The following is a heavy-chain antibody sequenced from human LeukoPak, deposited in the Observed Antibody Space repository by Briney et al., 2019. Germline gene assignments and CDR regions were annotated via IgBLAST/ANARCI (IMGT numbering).Heavy chain of an antibody. Sequence: SETLSLTCTVSGGSITSSSYYWSWIRQPPGKGLEWIGYIYYSGSTNYNPSLKSRVTISVDTSKNQFSLRLSSVTAADTAVYYCARVTGYMIEDYFDYWGQGTLVTVSS. CDR2: IYYSGST. J-gene: IGHJ4*02. D-gene: IGHD3-22*01. CDR1: GGSITSSSYY. V-gene: IGHV4-61*01. CDR3: ARVTGYMIEDYFDY.